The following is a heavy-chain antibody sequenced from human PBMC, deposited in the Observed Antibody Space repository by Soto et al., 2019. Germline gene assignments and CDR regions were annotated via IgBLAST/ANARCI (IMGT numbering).Heavy chain of an antibody. D-gene: IGHD3-9*01. V-gene: IGHV3-30*18. CDR1: GFTFSSYG. J-gene: IGHJ5*02. Sequence: QVQLVESGGGVVQPGRCLRLSCAASGFTFSSYGMHWDRQAPGKGLEWVAVISYDGRNKYYADSVKGRFTISRDNSKNTMYLQMNSLRAEDTAVYYCANEAGNLYYDILTAYPGGYNWFDPWGQGPLVTVSS. CDR3: ANEAGNLYYDILTAYPGGYNWFDP. CDR2: ISYDGRNK.